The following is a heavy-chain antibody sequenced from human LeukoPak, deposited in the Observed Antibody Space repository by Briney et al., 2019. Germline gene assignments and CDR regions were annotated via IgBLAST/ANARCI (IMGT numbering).Heavy chain of an antibody. CDR1: GFTFDDYA. CDR2: ISWNSGSI. Sequence: SLRLSCAASGFTFDDYAMHWVRQAPGKGLEWVSGISWNSGSIGYADSVKGRFTISRDNAKNSLYLQMNSLRAEDTAVYYCAADGSSWSSLDYWGQGTLVTVSS. V-gene: IGHV3-9*01. J-gene: IGHJ4*02. CDR3: AADGSSWSSLDY. D-gene: IGHD6-13*01.